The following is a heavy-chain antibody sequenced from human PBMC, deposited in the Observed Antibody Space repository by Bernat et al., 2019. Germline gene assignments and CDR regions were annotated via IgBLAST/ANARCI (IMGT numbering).Heavy chain of an antibody. Sequence: QEQLVESGGGVVQPGRSLRLSCAASGFSFSNYGMHWARQAPGKGLEWVSTIWYDGSNKYYAESVKGRFTISRDNSKNTLCLQMNNLRDEDTAMYYCASGGEVSTWWFRSWGQGTLVTVSS. CDR1: GFSFSNYG. CDR3: ASGGEVSTWWFRS. CDR2: IWYDGSNK. V-gene: IGHV3-33*01. J-gene: IGHJ1*01. D-gene: IGHD6-13*01.